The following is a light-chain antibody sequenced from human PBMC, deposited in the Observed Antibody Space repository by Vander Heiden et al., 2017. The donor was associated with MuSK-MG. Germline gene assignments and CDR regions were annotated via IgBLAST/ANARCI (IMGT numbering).Light chain of an antibody. CDR3: SSYTSSGTWI. CDR1: YSDVGFYNY. CDR2: NVS. Sequence: QSALTQAASVSGSPGQSITISCTGTYSDVGFYNYVSWYQQHPGKAPKLKRYNVSDRPSGVSNRFSGSKSGKTASPTITGLQAEDEAYYYCSSYTSSGTWIFGGGTKLTVL. J-gene: IGLJ2*01. V-gene: IGLV2-14*01.